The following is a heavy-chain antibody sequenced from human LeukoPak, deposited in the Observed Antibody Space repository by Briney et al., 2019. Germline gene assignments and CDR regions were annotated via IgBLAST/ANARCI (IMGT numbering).Heavy chain of an antibody. Sequence: PGGSLRLSCAASQFTFNNNAMSWVRQAPGKGLEWVSGLSGDSSSIYYAASVKGRFTISRDNSKNMLYLQMSSLRVEDTAVYYCTRFRGSGSSTLYSFDYWGQGSLVTVAP. CDR3: TRFRGSGSSTLYSFDY. CDR2: LSGDSSSI. D-gene: IGHD3-10*01. J-gene: IGHJ4*02. CDR1: QFTFNNNA. V-gene: IGHV3-23*01.